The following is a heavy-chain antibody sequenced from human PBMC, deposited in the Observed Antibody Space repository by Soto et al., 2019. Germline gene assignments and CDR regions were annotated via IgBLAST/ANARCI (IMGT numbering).Heavy chain of an antibody. CDR3: ALTHYDFWSGYYFTLSPYYYGMDV. J-gene: IGHJ6*02. Sequence: GGSLRLSCAASGFTFSSYAMHWVRQAPGKGLEWVAVISYDGSNKYYAGSVKGRFTISRDNSKNTLYLQMNSLRAEDTAVYYCALTHYDFWSGYYFTLSPYYYGMDVWGQGTTVTVSS. CDR1: GFTFSSYA. CDR2: ISYDGSNK. D-gene: IGHD3-3*01. V-gene: IGHV3-30*04.